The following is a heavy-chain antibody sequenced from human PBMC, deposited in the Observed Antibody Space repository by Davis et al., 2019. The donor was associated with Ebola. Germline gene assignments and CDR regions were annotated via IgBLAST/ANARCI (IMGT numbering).Heavy chain of an antibody. J-gene: IGHJ4*02. V-gene: IGHV3-30*02. CDR1: GFTFSSYG. CDR2: IWYDGSNK. CDR3: AKAETLYGDSTFDY. Sequence: PGGSLRLSCAASGFTFSSYGMHWVRQAPGKGLEWVAVIWYDGSNKYYADSVKGRFTISRDNSKNTLYLQMNSLRAEDTALYYCAKAETLYGDSTFDYWGQGTLVTVSS. D-gene: IGHD4-17*01.